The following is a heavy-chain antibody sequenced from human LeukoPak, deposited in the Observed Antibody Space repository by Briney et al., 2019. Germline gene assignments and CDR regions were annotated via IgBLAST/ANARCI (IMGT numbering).Heavy chain of an antibody. CDR2: IYTSGST. D-gene: IGHD4-11*01. CDR3: ARLYSNYYYYYYMDV. J-gene: IGHJ6*03. CDR1: GGSFSGYY. Sequence: SETLSLTCAVYGGSFSGYYWSWIRQPPGKGLEWIGYIYTSGSTNYNPSLKSRVTISVDTSKNQFSLKLSSVTAADTAVYYCARLYSNYYYYYYMDVWGKGTTVTVSS. V-gene: IGHV4-4*09.